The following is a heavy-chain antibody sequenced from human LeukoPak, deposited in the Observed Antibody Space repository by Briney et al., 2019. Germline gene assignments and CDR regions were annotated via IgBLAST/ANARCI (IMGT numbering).Heavy chain of an antibody. V-gene: IGHV4-61*08. CDR3: ARVGSSTNGEIDY. CDR1: GGSISSGGYY. D-gene: IGHD2-2*01. CDR2: IYYSGST. Sequence: SETLSLTCTVSGGSISSGGYYWSWIRQHPGKGLEWIGYIYYSGSTYYNPSLKSRVTISVDTSKNQFSLKLSSVTAADTAVYYCARVGSSTNGEIDYWGQGTLVTVSP. J-gene: IGHJ4*02.